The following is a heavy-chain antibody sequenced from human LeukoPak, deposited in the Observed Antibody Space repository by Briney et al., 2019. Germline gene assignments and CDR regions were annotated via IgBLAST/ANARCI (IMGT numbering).Heavy chain of an antibody. CDR2: IYYSGST. CDR3: ARGWYCSSTSCYPCYMDV. J-gene: IGHJ6*03. D-gene: IGHD2-2*01. V-gene: IGHV4-59*01. Sequence: SETLSLTCTVSGGSISSYYRSWLRQPPGKGLEWIGYIYYSGSTNYNPSLKSRVTISVDTSKNQFSLKLSSVTAADTAVYYCARGWYCSSTSCYPCYMDVWGKGTTVTVSS. CDR1: GGSISSYY.